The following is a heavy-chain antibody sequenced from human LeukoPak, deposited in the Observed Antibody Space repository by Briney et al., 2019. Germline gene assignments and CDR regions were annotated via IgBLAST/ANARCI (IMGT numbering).Heavy chain of an antibody. V-gene: IGHV4-59*01. CDR2: IYYSGST. D-gene: IGHD3-22*01. CDR3: ARDSRRDSSGYSIDY. CDR1: GGSISSYY. J-gene: IGHJ4*02. Sequence: PSETLSLTCTVSGGSISSYYWSWIRQPPGKGLEWIGYIYYSGSTNYNPSLKSRVTISVDTSKNQFSLKLSSVPAADTAVYYCARDSRRDSSGYSIDYWGQGTLVTVSS.